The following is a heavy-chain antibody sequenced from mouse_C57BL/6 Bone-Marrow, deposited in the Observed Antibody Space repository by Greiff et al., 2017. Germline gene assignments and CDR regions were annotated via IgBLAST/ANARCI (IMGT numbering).Heavy chain of an antibody. Sequence: QVQLQQPGAELVRPGSSVKLSCKASGYTFTSYWMHWVKQRPIQGLEWIGNIDPSDSETHYNQKFKDKATLTVDKSSSTAYMQLSSLTSEDSAVYYCARGGLYDDGPLDYWGQGTTLTVSS. J-gene: IGHJ2*01. CDR1: GYTFTSYW. V-gene: IGHV1-52*01. CDR2: IDPSDSET. CDR3: ARGGLYDDGPLDY. D-gene: IGHD2-3*01.